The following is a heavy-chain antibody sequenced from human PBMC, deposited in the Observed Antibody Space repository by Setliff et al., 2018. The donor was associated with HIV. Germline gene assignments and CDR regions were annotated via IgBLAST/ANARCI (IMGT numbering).Heavy chain of an antibody. V-gene: IGHV3-21*01. CDR1: GFTFSSHK. J-gene: IGHJ4*02. CDR2: ISRTSSYI. CDR3: AKAPGLTSSWAIDY. D-gene: IGHD6-13*01. Sequence: GQSLRLSCAASGFTFSSHKMNWGRQSPVKGLEWVSFISRTSSYIYYADSVKGRFTISRDNSKNTLYLQMNSLRAEDTAVYSCAKAPGLTSSWAIDYWGQGTLVTVSS.